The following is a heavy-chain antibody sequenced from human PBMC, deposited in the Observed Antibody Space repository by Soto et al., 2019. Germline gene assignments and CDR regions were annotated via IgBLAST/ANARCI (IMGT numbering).Heavy chain of an antibody. CDR2: IVVGSGNT. Sequence: QMQLVQSGPEVKKPGTSVKVSCKVSGFTFITSTVQWVRQARGQPLEWIGWIVVGSGNTIYAQKFRERVTFTREESTSTAYMELSSLRSEDTGVYYWAAGEYHDTSGYSSDYWGQGTLVTVSS. CDR3: AAGEYHDTSGYSSDY. V-gene: IGHV1-58*01. D-gene: IGHD5-12*01. CDR1: GFTFITST. J-gene: IGHJ4*02.